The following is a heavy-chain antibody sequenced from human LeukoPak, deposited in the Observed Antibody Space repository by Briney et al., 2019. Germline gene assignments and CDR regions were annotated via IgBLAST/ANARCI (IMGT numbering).Heavy chain of an antibody. Sequence: PGGSLRLSCATSGFTFSSYAMSWVRQAPGKGLEWVSGISGSGGITYYADSVKGRFTISRDISKNTLYMQMNSLRAEDTALYYWAKGNDYGGNSLDAFDIWGQGTMVTVSS. D-gene: IGHD4-23*01. CDR3: AKGNDYGGNSLDAFDI. J-gene: IGHJ3*02. CDR2: ISGSGGIT. CDR1: GFTFSSYA. V-gene: IGHV3-23*01.